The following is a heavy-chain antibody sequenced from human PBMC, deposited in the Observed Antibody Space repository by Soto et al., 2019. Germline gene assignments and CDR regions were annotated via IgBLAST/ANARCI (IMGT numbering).Heavy chain of an antibody. V-gene: IGHV1-2*02. D-gene: IGHD2-2*02. CDR2: INLNSGGT. CDR1: GYTFTGDY. J-gene: IGHJ4*02. Sequence: QVQLVQSGAEVKKPGASVKVSCKASGYTFTGDYMHWVRQAPGQGLEWMGWINLNSGGTNYAQKFQGRVNMTRDKSISTAYMEMSRLRSDDTAVYYCARQLSPYTCFDYWGQGTLVTVSS. CDR3: ARQLSPYTCFDY.